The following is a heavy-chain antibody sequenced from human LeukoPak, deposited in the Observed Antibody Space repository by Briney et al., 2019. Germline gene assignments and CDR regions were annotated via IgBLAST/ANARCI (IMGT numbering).Heavy chain of an antibody. D-gene: IGHD5-12*01. CDR1: GFTFSSYG. J-gene: IGHJ4*02. V-gene: IGHV3-30*18. CDR3: AKDPSGYDGGYFDY. CDR2: ISYDGSNK. Sequence: PGRSLRLSCAASGFTFSSYGMHWVRQAPGKGLEWVAVISYDGSNKYYADSVKGRFTISRDNSKNTLYLQMNSLRAEDTAVYHCAKDPSGYDGGYFDYWGQGTLVTVSS.